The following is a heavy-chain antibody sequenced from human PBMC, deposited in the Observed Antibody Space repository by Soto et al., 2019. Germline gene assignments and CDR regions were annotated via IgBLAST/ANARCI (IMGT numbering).Heavy chain of an antibody. CDR3: ANEMIASTLADFFDY. V-gene: IGHV3-23*01. CDR1: GFTFSNYG. CDR2: ISGSGGRT. D-gene: IGHD2-21*01. J-gene: IGHJ4*02. Sequence: EVQLLESGGGLIQPGGSLRLSCEASGFTFSNYGMTWVRLAPGKGLGWVPTISGSGGRTFYAAPEKGRFTTSRDNSKNTLYLQMKSLRAEDTAVYYCANEMIASTLADFFDYWGQGNLVTVSS.